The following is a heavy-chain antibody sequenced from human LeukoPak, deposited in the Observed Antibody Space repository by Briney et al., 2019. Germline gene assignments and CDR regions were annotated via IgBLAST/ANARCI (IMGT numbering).Heavy chain of an antibody. CDR1: GGTFSSYA. D-gene: IGHD6-13*01. Sequence: GSSVKVSCKDSGGTFSSYAISWVRQAPGQGLEWMGGIIPIFGTANYAQKFQGRVTITADESTSTAYMELSSLRSEDTAVYYCARDSAAAGTVDFEYYYYYGMDVWGQGTTVTVSS. CDR3: ARDSAAAGTVDFEYYYYYGMDV. V-gene: IGHV1-69*01. J-gene: IGHJ6*02. CDR2: IIPIFGTA.